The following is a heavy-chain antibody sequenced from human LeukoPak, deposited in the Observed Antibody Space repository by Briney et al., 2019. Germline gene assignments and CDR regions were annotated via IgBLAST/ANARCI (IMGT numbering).Heavy chain of an antibody. D-gene: IGHD2-2*01. CDR3: ARAGEPAARSHPYYFDY. J-gene: IGHJ4*02. Sequence: ASVKVSCKASGYTFTRYYFHWVRQAPGQGLEWMGIINPSGGTTTYAQEFQGRVTMTRDTSTSTVYMELSSLRSEDAAVYYCARAGEPAARSHPYYFDYWGQGTLVTVSS. CDR2: INPSGGTT. CDR1: GYTFTRYY. V-gene: IGHV1-46*01.